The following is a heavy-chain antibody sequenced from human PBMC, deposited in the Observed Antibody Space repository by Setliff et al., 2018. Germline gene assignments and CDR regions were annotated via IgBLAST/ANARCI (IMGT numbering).Heavy chain of an antibody. CDR3: ARGYSSSWQSRMGFDP. J-gene: IGHJ5*02. V-gene: IGHV1-18*01. D-gene: IGHD6-13*01. CDR1: GYTFTSYG. CDR2: ISAYNGNT. Sequence: GASVKVSCKASGYTFTSYGISWVRQAPGQGLEWMGWISAYNGNTNYAQKLQGRVTMTTETSTSTAYMELRSLRSDDTAVYYCARGYSSSWQSRMGFDPWGQGTLVTVSS.